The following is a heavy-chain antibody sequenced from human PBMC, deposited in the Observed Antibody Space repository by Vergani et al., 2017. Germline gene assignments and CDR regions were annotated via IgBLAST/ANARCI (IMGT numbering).Heavy chain of an antibody. CDR1: GFTLSDYW. CDR2: ICHTEDT. J-gene: IGHJ4*02. Sequence: VQLVESGGGLVQPGGSLRLSCATSGFTLSDYWIDGVRQPPGKGLEWIGEICHTEDTKYSPSLKSRVTVSVDESRNLFSLRLNSVTAAATAVYYCATLGYRRWGDYFDYWGQGILVTVSS. CDR3: ATLGYRRWGDYFDY. V-gene: IGHV4-4*02. D-gene: IGHD2-2*02.